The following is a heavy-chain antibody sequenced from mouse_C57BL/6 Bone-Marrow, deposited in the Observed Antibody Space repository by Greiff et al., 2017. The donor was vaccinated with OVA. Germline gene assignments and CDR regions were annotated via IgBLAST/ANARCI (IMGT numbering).Heavy chain of an antibody. V-gene: IGHV1-50*01. J-gene: IGHJ3*01. CDR3: ARGGYYSNLFAY. Sequence: QVQLKQPGAELVKPGASVKLSCKASGYTFTSYWMQWVKQRPGQGLEWIGEIDPSDSYTNYNQKFKGKATLTVDTSSSTAYMQLSSLTSEDSAVYYCARGGYYSNLFAYWGQGTLVTVSA. CDR1: GYTFTSYW. CDR2: IDPSDSYT. D-gene: IGHD2-5*01.